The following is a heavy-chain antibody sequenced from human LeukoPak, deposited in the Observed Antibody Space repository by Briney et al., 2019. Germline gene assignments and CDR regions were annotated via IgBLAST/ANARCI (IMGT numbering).Heavy chain of an antibody. V-gene: IGHV4-39*01. Sequence: PSETLSLTCTVSDGSISSSSYYWGWIRQPPGKGLEWIGSIYYSRTTYYNPSLKRRVTISVNTSKNQLSLKLSSLPAVDTSVYDCAAVAGTFDYWGQGTLVTVSS. D-gene: IGHD6-19*01. CDR1: DGSISSSSYY. CDR2: IYYSRTT. CDR3: AAVAGTFDY. J-gene: IGHJ4*02.